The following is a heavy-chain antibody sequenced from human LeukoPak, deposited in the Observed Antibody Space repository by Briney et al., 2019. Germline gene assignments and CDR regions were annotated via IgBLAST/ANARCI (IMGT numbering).Heavy chain of an antibody. V-gene: IGHV4-30-4*01. CDR2: ITLYSDTT. D-gene: IGHD2-2*01. CDR3: ARGFGYDFADY. J-gene: IGHJ4*02. CDR1: GGSLSSGDHY. Sequence: SETLSLTCSVSGGSLSSGDHYWTWIRQPPGGGLEWMGFITLYSDTTSYNPSLKSRLMISIDTSKNQFSLTLTSVTAADTAVYFCARGFGYDFADYWGQGILVTVSS.